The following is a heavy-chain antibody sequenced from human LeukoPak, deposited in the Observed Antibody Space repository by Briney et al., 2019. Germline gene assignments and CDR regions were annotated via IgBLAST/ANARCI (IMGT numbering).Heavy chain of an antibody. CDR3: AKDSQTLGYSSSPEVDY. CDR2: ISYDGSNK. V-gene: IGHV3-30*18. D-gene: IGHD6-13*01. J-gene: IGHJ4*02. CDR1: GFTFSSYG. Sequence: GGSLRLSCAASGFTFSSYGMQWVRQAPGKGLEWVAVISYDGSNKYYADSVKGRFTISRDNSKNTLYLQMNSLRAEDTAVYYCAKDSQTLGYSSSPEVDYWGQGTLVTVSS.